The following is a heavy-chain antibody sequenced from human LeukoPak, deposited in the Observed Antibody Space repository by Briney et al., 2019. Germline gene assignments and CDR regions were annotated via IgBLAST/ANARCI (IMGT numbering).Heavy chain of an antibody. D-gene: IGHD2-2*01. Sequence: ASVKVSCKASGYTFTGYYMHWVRQAPGQGLEWMGWINPNSGGTNNAQKFQGRVTMTRDTSISTAYMELSRLRSDDMAVYYCARGPQQLLFNWFDPWGQGTLVTVSS. V-gene: IGHV1-2*02. CDR2: INPNSGGT. CDR1: GYTFTGYY. CDR3: ARGPQQLLFNWFDP. J-gene: IGHJ5*02.